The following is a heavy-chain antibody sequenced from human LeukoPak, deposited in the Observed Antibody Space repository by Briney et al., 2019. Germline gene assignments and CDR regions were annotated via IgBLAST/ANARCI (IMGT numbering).Heavy chain of an antibody. Sequence: GASQRLSCAASGFTFSSYAMSWVRQAPGKGLEWVSAISGSGGSTYYADSVKGRFTISRDNSKNTLYLQMNSLRAEDTAVYYCAKDLAVAGTRNWDRGLDYWGQGTLVTVSS. CDR1: GFTFSSYA. V-gene: IGHV3-23*01. D-gene: IGHD6-19*01. CDR2: ISGSGGST. J-gene: IGHJ4*02. CDR3: AKDLAVAGTRNWDRGLDY.